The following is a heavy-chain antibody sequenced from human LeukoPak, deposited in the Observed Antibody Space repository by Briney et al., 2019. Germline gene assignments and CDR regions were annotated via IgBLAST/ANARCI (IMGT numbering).Heavy chain of an antibody. CDR2: IRTNSRSI. Sequence: PGGSLRLSCAASGFTFSTYTMNWVRQAPGKGLEWVSYIRTNSRSINYADSVKGRFTISRDNAKNSLFLQVDSLRDQDTAVYYCARDGGNSWDLDYWGQGILVTVSS. D-gene: IGHD6-13*01. CDR3: ARDGGNSWDLDY. V-gene: IGHV3-48*02. J-gene: IGHJ4*02. CDR1: GFTFSTYT.